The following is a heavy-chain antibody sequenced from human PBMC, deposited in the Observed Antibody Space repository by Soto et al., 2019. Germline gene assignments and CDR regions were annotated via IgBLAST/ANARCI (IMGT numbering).Heavy chain of an antibody. CDR1: GYTCTSYG. CDR2: ISAYNGNT. D-gene: IGHD2-8*01. V-gene: IGHV1-18*01. CDR3: ARACTVVTPYFDY. Sequence: ASLNVSCNASGYTCTSYGISWVLQAPGQGLEWMGWISAYNGNTNYAQKLQGRVTMTTDTSTSTAYMELRSLRSDDTAGYYCARACTVVTPYFDYWGQGTLVTVSS. J-gene: IGHJ4*02.